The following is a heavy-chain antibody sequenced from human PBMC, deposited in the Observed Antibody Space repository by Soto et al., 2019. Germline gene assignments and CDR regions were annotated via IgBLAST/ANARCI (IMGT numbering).Heavy chain of an antibody. J-gene: IGHJ4*02. CDR3: AKDYPLGLVIAYFDY. D-gene: IGHD3-9*01. V-gene: IGHV4-39*07. CDR2: IYYSENT. Sequence: PSETLSLTCPVSGGSISSSGNHWGWIRQPPGKGLEWIGNIYYSENTYYNPSLKSRVTISVDNSKNTLYLQMNSLRAEDTAVYYCAKDYPLGLVIAYFDYWGQGTLVTVSS. CDR1: GGSISSSGNH.